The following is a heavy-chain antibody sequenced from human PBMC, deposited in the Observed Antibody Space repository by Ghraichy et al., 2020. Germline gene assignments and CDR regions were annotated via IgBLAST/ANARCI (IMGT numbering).Heavy chain of an antibody. CDR1: GYSISSGYY. V-gene: IGHV4-38-2*01. CDR3: ARVEIGYCSGGSCFPGWFDY. D-gene: IGHD2-15*01. Sequence: SETLSLTCAVSGYSISSGYYWGWIRQPPGKGLEWIGSIYHSGSTYYNPSLKSRVTISVDTSKNQFSLKLSSVTAADTAVYYCARVEIGYCSGGSCFPGWFDYWGQGTLVTVSS. CDR2: IYHSGST. J-gene: IGHJ4*02.